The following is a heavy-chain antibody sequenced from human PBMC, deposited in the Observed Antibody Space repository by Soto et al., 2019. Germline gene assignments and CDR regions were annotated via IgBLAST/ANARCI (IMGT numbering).Heavy chain of an antibody. Sequence: EVQLVESGGGLVQPGGSLRLSCAASGFTFSSYSMNWVRQAPGKGLEWVSYISSSSSTIYYADSVKGRFTISRDNAKNSLYLQINSLRDEDTAVYYCARENMARSGVVWWLDYWGQGTLVTVSS. CDR1: GFTFSSYS. J-gene: IGHJ4*02. CDR3: ARENMARSGVVWWLDY. D-gene: IGHD3-10*01. CDR2: ISSSSSTI. V-gene: IGHV3-48*02.